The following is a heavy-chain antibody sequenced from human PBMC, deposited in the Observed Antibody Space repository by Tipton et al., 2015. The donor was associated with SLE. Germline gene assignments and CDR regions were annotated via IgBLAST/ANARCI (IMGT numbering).Heavy chain of an antibody. Sequence: SLRLSCAASGFTFSSYAMHWVRQAPGKGLEWVAVISYDGSNKYYADSVKGRFTISRDNSKNTLYLQMNSLRAEDTAVYYCARDLDDAFDIWGQGTMVTVSS. CDR2: ISYDGSNK. CDR1: GFTFSSYA. D-gene: IGHD1-1*01. J-gene: IGHJ3*02. V-gene: IGHV3-30-3*01. CDR3: ARDLDDAFDI.